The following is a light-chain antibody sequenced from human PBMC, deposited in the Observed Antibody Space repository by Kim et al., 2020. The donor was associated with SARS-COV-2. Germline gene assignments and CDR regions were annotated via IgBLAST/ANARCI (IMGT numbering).Light chain of an antibody. CDR1: QDISNY. CDR3: QQYDNLPLT. Sequence: ASVGDRVTITCQASQDISNYLNWYQQKPGKAPKLLISDASNLEIGVPSRFSGSGSGTDFTFTIYSLQPEDIATYYCQQYDNLPLTFGGGTKVDIK. CDR2: DAS. J-gene: IGKJ4*01. V-gene: IGKV1-33*01.